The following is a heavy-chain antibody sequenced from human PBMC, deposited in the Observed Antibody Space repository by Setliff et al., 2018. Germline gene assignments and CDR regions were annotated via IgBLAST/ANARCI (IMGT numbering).Heavy chain of an antibody. Sequence: GESLRLSCAASGFTFSSYAMHWVRQAPGKGLEWVAVISYDGSNKYYADSVKGRFTISRDNSKNTLYLQMNSLRAEDTAVYYCASVYYYGSGGFDPWGQGTLVTVSS. D-gene: IGHD3-10*01. CDR1: GFTFSSYA. CDR2: ISYDGSNK. CDR3: ASVYYYGSGGFDP. J-gene: IGHJ5*02. V-gene: IGHV3-30-3*01.